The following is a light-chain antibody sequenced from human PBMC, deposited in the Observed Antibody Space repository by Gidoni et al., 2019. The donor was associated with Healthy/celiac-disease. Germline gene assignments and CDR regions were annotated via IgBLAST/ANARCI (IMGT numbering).Light chain of an antibody. CDR3: VLYMGSARGYV. V-gene: IGLV8-61*01. Sequence: QTVVTQEPSFSVSPGGTVTLTCGLSSGSVSTSYYPSWYQQTPGQAPRTLIYSTNTRSSGVPDRFSGSILGNKAALTITGAQADDESDYYCVLYMGSARGYVFGTGTKVTVL. CDR1: SGSVSTSYY. CDR2: STN. J-gene: IGLJ1*01.